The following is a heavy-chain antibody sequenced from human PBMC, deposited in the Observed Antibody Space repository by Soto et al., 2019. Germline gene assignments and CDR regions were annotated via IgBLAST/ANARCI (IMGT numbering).Heavy chain of an antibody. Sequence: QVQLQESGPGLVKPSETLSLTCTVSGGSISSYYWSWIRQPPGKGLEWIGYMHYSGSSNYSPFLKSRVPISVDTSKNQFSLKLSSVTAADTAVYYCARRGSYPYFDYWGQGTLVTVSS. V-gene: IGHV4-59*08. CDR1: GGSISSYY. CDR3: ARRGSYPYFDY. J-gene: IGHJ4*02. D-gene: IGHD1-26*01. CDR2: MHYSGSS.